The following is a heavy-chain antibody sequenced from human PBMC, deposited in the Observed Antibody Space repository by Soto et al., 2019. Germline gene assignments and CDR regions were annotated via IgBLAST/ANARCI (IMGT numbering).Heavy chain of an antibody. Sequence: SVKVSCKASGGSFSSFTVSWVRQAPGQGLEWMGGIIAIFGTTNYAQKFQDRVTITADESTSTAYLELSSLRAYDTATYYCARENDIDSLSYXYGMEVWGQGTTVXVS. CDR1: GGSFSSFT. D-gene: IGHD3-22*01. J-gene: IGHJ6*02. CDR3: ARENDIDSLSYXYGMEV. CDR2: IIAIFGTT. V-gene: IGHV1-69*13.